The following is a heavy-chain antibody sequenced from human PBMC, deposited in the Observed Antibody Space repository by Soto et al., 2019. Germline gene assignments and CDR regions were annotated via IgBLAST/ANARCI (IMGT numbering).Heavy chain of an antibody. J-gene: IGHJ5*02. CDR3: ARWVAVATFDP. CDR2: IYYSGST. CDR1: GGSISSGGYS. Sequence: SETLSLTCAVSGGSISSGGYSWSWIRQPPGKGLEWIGYIYYSGSTNYNPSLKSRVTISVDTSKNQFSLKLSSVTAADTAVYYCARWVAVATFDPWGQGTLVTVSS. V-gene: IGHV4-61*08. D-gene: IGHD6-19*01.